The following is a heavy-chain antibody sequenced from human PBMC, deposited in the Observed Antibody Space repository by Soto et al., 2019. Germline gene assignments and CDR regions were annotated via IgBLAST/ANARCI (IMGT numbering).Heavy chain of an antibody. CDR3: AREGANIVATIRHDY. CDR1: GFTFSSYW. Sequence: GGSLRLSCAASGFTFSSYWMSWVRQAPGKGLEWVANIKQDGSEKYYVDSVKGRFTISRDNAKNSLYLQMNSLRAEDTAVYYCAREGANIVATIRHDYWGQGTLVTVSS. CDR2: IKQDGSEK. V-gene: IGHV3-7*01. D-gene: IGHD5-12*01. J-gene: IGHJ4*02.